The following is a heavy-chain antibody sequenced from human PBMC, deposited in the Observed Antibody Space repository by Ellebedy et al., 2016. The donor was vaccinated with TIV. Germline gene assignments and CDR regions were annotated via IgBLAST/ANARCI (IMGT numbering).Heavy chain of an antibody. V-gene: IGHV4-61*08. J-gene: IGHJ5*02. CDR1: GGSISSGDYY. CDR2: IYYSGST. Sequence: MPSETLSLTCTVSGGSISSGDYYWSWIRQPPGKGLEWIGYIYYSGSTNYNPSLKSRVTISVDTSKNQFSLKLSSVTAADTAVYYCARGRGVAVAARGWFDPWGQGTLVSVSS. D-gene: IGHD6-19*01. CDR3: ARGRGVAVAARGWFDP.